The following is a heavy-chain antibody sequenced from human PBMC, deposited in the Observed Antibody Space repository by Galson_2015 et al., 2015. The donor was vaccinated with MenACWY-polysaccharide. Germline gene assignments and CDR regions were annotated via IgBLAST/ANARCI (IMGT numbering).Heavy chain of an antibody. V-gene: IGHV3-30*02. Sequence: SLRLSCAASGFTFSNYGFHWVRQAPGKGLEWVTFIRNDGSIKYYADSMKGRFTISRDDSQNTLHLQMNSLRAGDTAVYYCAKDHYGMDVWGQGTTVTVSS. CDR2: IRNDGSIK. J-gene: IGHJ6*02. CDR1: GFTFSNYG. CDR3: AKDHYGMDV.